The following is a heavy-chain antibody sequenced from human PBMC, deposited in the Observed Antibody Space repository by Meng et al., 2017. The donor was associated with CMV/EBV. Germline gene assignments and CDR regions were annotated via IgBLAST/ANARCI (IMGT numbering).Heavy chain of an antibody. D-gene: IGHD2-2*01. CDR1: GFTVSSNY. CDR2: IYSGGST. J-gene: IGHJ6*02. Sequence: GGSLRLSCAASGFTVSSNYMSWVRQAPGKGLEWVSVIYSGGSTYYAGSVKGRFTISRDNSKNTLYLQMNSLRAEDTAVYYCARDCSSTSCYYLGGMDVWGQGTTVTVSS. V-gene: IGHV3-53*01. CDR3: ARDCSSTSCYYLGGMDV.